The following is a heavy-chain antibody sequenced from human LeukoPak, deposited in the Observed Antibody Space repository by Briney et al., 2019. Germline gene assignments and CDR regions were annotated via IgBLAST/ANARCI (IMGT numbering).Heavy chain of an antibody. CDR3: ARQYSSYSSVDY. J-gene: IGHJ4*02. Sequence: PSETLSLTCTVSGGSISSYYWSWIRQPPGKGPEWIGYIYYSGSTNYNPSLKSRVTISVDTSKNQFSLKLSSVTAADTAVYYCARQYSSYSSVDYWGQGTLVTVPS. CDR2: IYYSGST. D-gene: IGHD6-6*01. V-gene: IGHV4-59*01. CDR1: GGSISSYY.